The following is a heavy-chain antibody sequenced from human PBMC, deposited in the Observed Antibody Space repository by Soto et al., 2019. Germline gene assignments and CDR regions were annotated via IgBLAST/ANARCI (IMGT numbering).Heavy chain of an antibody. J-gene: IGHJ6*02. D-gene: IGHD4-17*01. CDR3: AEDVGPTVTTEYYGMDV. CDR2: ISYDGSNK. Sequence: PGGSLRLSCAASGFTFSSYGMHWVRQAPGKGLEWVAVISYDGSNKYYADSVKGRFTISRDNSKNTLYLQMNSLRAEDTAVYYCAEDVGPTVTTEYYGMDVWGQGTTVTVSS. V-gene: IGHV3-30*18. CDR1: GFTFSSYG.